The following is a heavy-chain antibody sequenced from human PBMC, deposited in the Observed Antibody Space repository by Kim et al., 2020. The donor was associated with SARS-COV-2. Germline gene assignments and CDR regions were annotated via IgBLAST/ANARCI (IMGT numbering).Heavy chain of an antibody. D-gene: IGHD3-22*01. J-gene: IGHJ3*02. Sequence: PSLKGRVTISVDTSKNQFSLKLSSVTAADTAVYYCARHLHYYDSSGYLDIWGQGTMVTVSS. V-gene: IGHV4-39*01. CDR3: ARHLHYYDSSGYLDI.